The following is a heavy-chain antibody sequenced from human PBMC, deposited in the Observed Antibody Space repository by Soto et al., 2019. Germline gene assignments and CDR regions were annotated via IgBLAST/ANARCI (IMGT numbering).Heavy chain of an antibody. CDR2: ISSSGSTI. V-gene: IGHV3-48*03. Sequence: PGGSLRLSCAASGFTFSSYEMNWVRQAPGKGLEWVSYISSSGSTIYYADSVKGRFTISRDNAKNSLYLQMNSLRAEDTAVYYCARAPSNWNDGLWYYYYGMDVWGQGTTVTVSS. J-gene: IGHJ6*02. CDR3: ARAPSNWNDGLWYYYYGMDV. D-gene: IGHD1-20*01. CDR1: GFTFSSYE.